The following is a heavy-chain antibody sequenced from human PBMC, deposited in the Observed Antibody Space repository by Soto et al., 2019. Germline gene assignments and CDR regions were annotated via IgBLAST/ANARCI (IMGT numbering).Heavy chain of an antibody. D-gene: IGHD7-27*01. CDR2: IYYGGST. J-gene: IGHJ4*01. V-gene: IGHV4-59*08. CDR3: AKKCNWGSLVH. CDR1: GDSISTDY. Sequence: QVHLQESGPGLVKPSETLSLTCTVSGDSISTDYWSWILQSPGKGLEWIGFIYYGGSTNYKPTLRRRVTVSVSTPKIQSYTNLSSVRAADTAVYSCAKKCNWGSLVHCGHGTLVTVSS.